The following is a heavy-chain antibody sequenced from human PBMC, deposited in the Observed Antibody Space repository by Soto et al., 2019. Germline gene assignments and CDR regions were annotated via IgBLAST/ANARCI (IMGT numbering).Heavy chain of an antibody. CDR3: AHRHRGDYSYYGMDV. CDR2: IYWDDDK. Sequence: QITLKESGPTLVKPTQTLTLTCTFSGFSLSTSGVGVGWIRQPPGKALEWLALIYWDDDKRYSPSLKSRLTTPEDTSKHPVVLKITNMDPVDTATYYCAHRHRGDYSYYGMDVWGQGTTVTVSS. D-gene: IGHD3-16*01. J-gene: IGHJ6*02. V-gene: IGHV2-5*02. CDR1: GFSLSTSGVG.